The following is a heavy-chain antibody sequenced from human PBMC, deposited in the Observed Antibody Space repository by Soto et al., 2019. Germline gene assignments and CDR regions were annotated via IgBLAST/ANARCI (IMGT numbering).Heavy chain of an antibody. CDR2: ISGSGGST. CDR1: GFNSSSYA. V-gene: IGHV3-23*01. CDR3: ANQRQLLFVAY. D-gene: IGHD2-2*01. J-gene: IGHJ4*02. Sequence: GGSLRLSCAASGFNSSSYAMSWVRQAPGKGLEWVSAISGSGGSTYYADSVKGRFTISRDNSKNTLYLQMNSLRAEDTAVYYCANQRQLLFVAYWGQGTLVTVSS.